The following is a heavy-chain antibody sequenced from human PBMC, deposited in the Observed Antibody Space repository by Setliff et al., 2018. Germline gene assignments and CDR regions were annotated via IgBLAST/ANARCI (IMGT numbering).Heavy chain of an antibody. D-gene: IGHD1-26*01. J-gene: IGHJ6*03. CDR1: GGSISSGDYY. CDR3: ARGEGGSYLGAYYYYYMDV. CDR2: IYSSGST. Sequence: SETLSLTCTVSGGSISSGDYYWSWIRQPPGKGLEWIGYIYSSGSTYYNPSLKSRVSISVDTSKNQFSLKLSSVTAADTAVYYCARGEGGSYLGAYYYYYMDVWGKGTTVTV. V-gene: IGHV4-30-4*08.